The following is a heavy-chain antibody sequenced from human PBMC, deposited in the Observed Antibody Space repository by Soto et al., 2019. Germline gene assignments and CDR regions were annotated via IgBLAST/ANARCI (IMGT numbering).Heavy chain of an antibody. CDR2: ITTGGINT. CDR3: GKVMTDYSKAVGDD. Sequence: GGSLRLSCATSGFTFASYAMTWVRQAPGKGLEWVSSITTGGINTHYADFVRGRFTISRDNYKNTVYLEMKTLSAEDTAVYYCGKVMTDYSKAVGDDWGQGTMVTVSS. D-gene: IGHD4-4*01. V-gene: IGHV3-23*01. J-gene: IGHJ4*02. CDR1: GFTFASYA.